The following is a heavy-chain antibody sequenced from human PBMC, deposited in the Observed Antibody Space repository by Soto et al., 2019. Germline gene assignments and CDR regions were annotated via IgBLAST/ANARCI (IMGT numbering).Heavy chain of an antibody. Sequence: GGSLILSCAASGFTFSSYAMHWVRQAPGKGLEWVAVISYDGSEKYYVDSVKGRFTISRDNAKNSLYLQMNSLRAEDTAVYHCARNKSITIFGVPHYYYYYGMDVWGQGTTVTVSS. D-gene: IGHD3-3*01. CDR1: GFTFSSYA. V-gene: IGHV3-30*04. CDR3: ARNKSITIFGVPHYYYYYGMDV. J-gene: IGHJ6*02. CDR2: ISYDGSEK.